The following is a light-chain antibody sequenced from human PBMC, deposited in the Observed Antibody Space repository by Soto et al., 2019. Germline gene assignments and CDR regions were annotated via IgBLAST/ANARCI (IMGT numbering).Light chain of an antibody. CDR2: GAS. J-gene: IGKJ4*01. CDR3: QQSYITPLT. Sequence: EIVMTQSPATLSVSPGERSTLSCRASQSVSSNLAWYQQKPGQAPRLLIYGASTRATGIPARFSGSGSGTEFTLTIRNLQPEDFATYYCQQSYITPLTFGGGTKVDIK. CDR1: QSVSSN. V-gene: IGKV3-15*01.